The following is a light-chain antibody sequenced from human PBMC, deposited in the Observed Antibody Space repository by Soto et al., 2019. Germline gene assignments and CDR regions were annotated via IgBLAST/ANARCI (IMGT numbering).Light chain of an antibody. J-gene: IGLJ1*01. CDR1: SSDVGGYNY. CDR3: SSYTSSSTLFYV. Sequence: QSALTQPASVSGSPEQSITISCTGTSSDVGGYNYVSWYQQHPGKAPKLMIYDVSNRPSGVSNRFSGSKSGNTASLTISGLQAEDEADYYCSSYTSSSTLFYVFGTGTKLTVL. CDR2: DVS. V-gene: IGLV2-14*01.